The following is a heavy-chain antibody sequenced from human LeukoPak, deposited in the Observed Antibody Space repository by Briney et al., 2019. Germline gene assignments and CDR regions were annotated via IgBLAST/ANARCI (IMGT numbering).Heavy chain of an antibody. D-gene: IGHD3-9*01. CDR3: AHLVVTIDWRSYFDY. CDR1: DFSLSTPGMG. J-gene: IGHJ4*02. V-gene: IGHV2-5*01. Sequence: SGPTLVNPTQTLTLTCTFSDFSLSTPGMGVGWICQPPGKALEWLAFIYYNDDKRYSPSLRSRLTITRDTSKNPVVLAMTNMDPVDTATYYCAHLVVTIDWRSYFDYWGQGALVTVSS. CDR2: IYYNDDK.